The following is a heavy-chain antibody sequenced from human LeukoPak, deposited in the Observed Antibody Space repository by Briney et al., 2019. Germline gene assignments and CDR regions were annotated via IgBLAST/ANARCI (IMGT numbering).Heavy chain of an antibody. CDR1: GYTFTGYY. D-gene: IGHD2-2*01. V-gene: IGHV1-2*02. J-gene: IGHJ3*02. CDR3: ARVDQLDAFDI. CDR2: INPNSGGT. Sequence: GASVKVSCKASGYTFTGYYMHWVRQAPGQGLDWVGWINPNSGGTNYAQKFQGRVTMTRDTPISTAYMELSRLRSDDTAVYYCARVDQLDAFDIWGQGTMVTVSS.